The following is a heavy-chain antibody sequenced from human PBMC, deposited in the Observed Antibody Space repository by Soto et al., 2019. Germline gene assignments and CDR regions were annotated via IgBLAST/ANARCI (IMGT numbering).Heavy chain of an antibody. CDR1: GFTVSSNY. CDR3: AREGSGAMVRPPGAFDI. J-gene: IGHJ3*02. CDR2: IYSGGST. D-gene: IGHD3-10*01. V-gene: IGHV3-66*01. Sequence: GGSLRLSCAASGFTVSSNYMSWVRRAPGKGLEWVSVIYSGGSTYYADSVKGRFTISRDNSKNTLYLQMNSLRAEDTAVYYCAREGSGAMVRPPGAFDIWGQGTMVTVSS.